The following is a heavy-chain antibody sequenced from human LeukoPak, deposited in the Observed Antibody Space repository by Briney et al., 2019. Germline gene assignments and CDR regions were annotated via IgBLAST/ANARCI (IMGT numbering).Heavy chain of an antibody. CDR3: AGDRNDNWWSFY. CDR2: FYNSGSN. CDR1: GGSISDYY. D-gene: IGHD2-8*02. Sequence: SETLSLTCTVSGGSISDYYWSWIRQPPGKGLEWIGYFYNSGSNNYNPSLKSRATISVDTSKNQFSLKLSSVTAADTAIYYCAGDRNDNWWSFYWGLGTLVTVSS. V-gene: IGHV4-4*08. J-gene: IGHJ4*02.